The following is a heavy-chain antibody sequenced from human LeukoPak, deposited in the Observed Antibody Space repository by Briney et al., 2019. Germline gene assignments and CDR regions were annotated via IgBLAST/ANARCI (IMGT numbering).Heavy chain of an antibody. CDR2: ISGSRSNI. J-gene: IGHJ6*02. CDR3: ARDHVVVVAADPGYYYYGMDV. V-gene: IGHV3-48*01. Sequence: GGSLRLSCAASGVTFSSYSMNWVRQARGKGREGVSYISGSRSNIYYADSVKGRFTISRDNAKTSLYLQMNSLRAEDTAVYYCARDHVVVVAADPGYYYYGMDVWGQGTTVTVSS. CDR1: GVTFSSYS. D-gene: IGHD2-15*01.